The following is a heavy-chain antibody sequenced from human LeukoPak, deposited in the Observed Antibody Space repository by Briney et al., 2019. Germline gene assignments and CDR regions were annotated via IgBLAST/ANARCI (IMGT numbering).Heavy chain of an antibody. CDR1: GGSISSYY. D-gene: IGHD3-10*01. CDR2: IYYSGSA. J-gene: IGHJ4*02. CDR3: AREYYGSGNSSPSHSDY. V-gene: IGHV4-59*01. Sequence: SSETLSLTCTVSGGSISSYYWSWIRQSPGKGLEWIGYIYYSGSANYNPSLESRVTISVDTSKNQFSLKLSSVTAADTAVYYCAREYYGSGNSSPSHSDYWGQGTLVTVSS.